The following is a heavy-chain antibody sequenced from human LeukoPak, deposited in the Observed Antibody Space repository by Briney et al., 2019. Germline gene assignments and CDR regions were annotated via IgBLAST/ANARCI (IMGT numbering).Heavy chain of an antibody. J-gene: IGHJ5*02. CDR3: ARGYYYDSSGYRIGSDWFDP. V-gene: IGHV4-31*02. CDR2: IYYXGST. D-gene: IGHD3-22*01. Sequence: EWIGYIYYXGSTYYNPSLKSRVTISVDTSKNQFSLKLSSVTAADTAVYYCARGYYYDSSGYRIGSDWFDPWGQGTLVTVSS.